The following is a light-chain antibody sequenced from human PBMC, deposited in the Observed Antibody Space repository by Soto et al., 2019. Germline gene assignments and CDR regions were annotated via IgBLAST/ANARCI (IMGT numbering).Light chain of an antibody. Sequence: QSALTQPASVSGSPGQSITISCTGTSSDVGSYNLVSWYQQHPGKAPKLMIYEVSKRPSGVSNRFSGSKSGNTASLTISGLQAEDEAEYYGCSYAGSSSHVVFGGGTKVTVL. J-gene: IGLJ2*01. CDR2: EVS. CDR3: CSYAGSSSHVV. V-gene: IGLV2-23*02. CDR1: SSDVGSYNL.